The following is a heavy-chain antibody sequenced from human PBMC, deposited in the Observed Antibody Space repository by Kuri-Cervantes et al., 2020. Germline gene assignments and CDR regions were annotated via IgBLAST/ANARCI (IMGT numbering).Heavy chain of an antibody. CDR1: GGSFSGYY. Sequence: ESLKISCAVYGGSFSGYYWSWIRQPPGKGLEWIGEINHSGSTNYNPSLKSRVTISVDTSKNQFSLKLSSVTAADTAVYYCARVYVWGSYRSDYWGQGTLVTVSS. CDR3: ARVYVWGSYRSDY. CDR2: INHSGST. V-gene: IGHV4-34*01. D-gene: IGHD3-16*02. J-gene: IGHJ4*02.